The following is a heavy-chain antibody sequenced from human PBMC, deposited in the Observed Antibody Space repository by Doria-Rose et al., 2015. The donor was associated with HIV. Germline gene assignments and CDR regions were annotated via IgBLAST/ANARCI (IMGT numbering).Heavy chain of an antibody. D-gene: IGHD6-13*01. CDR2: IFSDDER. CDR1: GVSLSSPGMG. V-gene: IGHV2-26*01. CDR3: ARIKSSRWYHKYYFDF. Sequence: QESGPVLVKPTETLTLTCTVSGVSLSSPGMGVSWIRQPPGKALEWLANIFSDDERSYKTSLKSRLTISRGTSKRQVVVTMTDMDPVDTATYYCARIKSSRWYHKYYFDFWGQGTLVIVSA. J-gene: IGHJ4*02.